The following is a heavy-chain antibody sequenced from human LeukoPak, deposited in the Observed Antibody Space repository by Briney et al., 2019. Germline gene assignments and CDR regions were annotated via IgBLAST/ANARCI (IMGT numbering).Heavy chain of an antibody. D-gene: IGHD3-10*01. CDR1: VGSSSNANYY. CDR3: ARLVVRGVSCWLPA. Sequence: PSETLSLTCTVSVGSSSNANYYSAWIRQPPGKGLEWIRSVSHSGSTYYNPSLKSRVSTSVDTYKDQFSLNLRSVIAADTAVYYYARLVVRGVSCWLPARGQGTLVTVSS. CDR2: VSHSGST. J-gene: IGHJ4*02. V-gene: IGHV4-39*01.